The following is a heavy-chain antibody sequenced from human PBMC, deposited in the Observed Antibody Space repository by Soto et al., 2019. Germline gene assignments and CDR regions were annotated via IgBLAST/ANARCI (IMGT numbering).Heavy chain of an antibody. CDR3: ARDNYVFWSGYYGPDYYYYGMDV. D-gene: IGHD3-3*01. Sequence: ASVKVSCKASGYTFTGYYMHWVRQAPGQGLEWMGWINPNSGGTNYAQKFQGRVTMTRDTSISTAYMELSRLRSDDTAVYYCARDNYVFWSGYYGPDYYYYGMDVWGQGTTVTVSS. J-gene: IGHJ6*02. CDR1: GYTFTGYY. V-gene: IGHV1-2*02. CDR2: INPNSGGT.